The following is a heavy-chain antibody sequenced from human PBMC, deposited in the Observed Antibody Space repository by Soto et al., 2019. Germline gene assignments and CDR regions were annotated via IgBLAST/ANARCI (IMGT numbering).Heavy chain of an antibody. CDR2: IRSKDNGYAT. D-gene: IGHD2-21*02. CDR1: GFIFSDSA. Sequence: GVLRLSCAVSGFIFSDSAIHWVRQAPGKGLEWVGRIRSKDNGYATGYAASVEGRFTISRDDSKNTAYLQMNSLKTEDTAIYYCNRRAGGDWGVYWGHGSLATVSS. V-gene: IGHV3-73*01. J-gene: IGHJ4*01. CDR3: NRRAGGDWGVY.